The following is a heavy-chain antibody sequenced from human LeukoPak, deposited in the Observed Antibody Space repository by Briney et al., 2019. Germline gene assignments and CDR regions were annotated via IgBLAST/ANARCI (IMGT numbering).Heavy chain of an antibody. CDR2: IIPILGIA. CDR3: ARGHQPPYYGMDV. Sequence: ASVKVSCKASGGTFSSYTISWVRQAPGQGLEWMGRIIPILGIANYAQKFQGRATITADKSTSTAYMELSSLRSEDTAVFYCARGHQPPYYGMDVWGQGTTVTVSS. J-gene: IGHJ6*02. V-gene: IGHV1-69*02. CDR1: GGTFSSYT.